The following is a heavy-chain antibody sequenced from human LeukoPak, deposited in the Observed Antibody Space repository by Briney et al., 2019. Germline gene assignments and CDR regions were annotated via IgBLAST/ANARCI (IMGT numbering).Heavy chain of an antibody. CDR3: ASYDFWSGYCRA. V-gene: IGHV4-38-2*01. D-gene: IGHD3-3*01. CDR2: IYHSGST. Sequence: SETLSLTCAVSGYSISSGYYWGWIRQPPGQGLEWIGSIYHSGSTYYNPSLKSRVTISVDTSKNQFSLKLSSVTAADTAVYYCASYDFWSGYCRAWGQGTLVTVSS. CDR1: GYSISSGYY. J-gene: IGHJ5*02.